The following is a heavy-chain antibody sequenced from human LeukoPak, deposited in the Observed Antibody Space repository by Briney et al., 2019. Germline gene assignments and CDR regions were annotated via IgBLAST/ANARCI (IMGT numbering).Heavy chain of an antibody. V-gene: IGHV3-30*02. Sequence: GGSLRLSCATSGFTFSTSGMHWVRQAPGKGLEWVAFIRYDGSNTYHADSVKGRFTVSRDNAKNSLYLQMNSLRAEDTAVYYCARQPRPINSSWSTDWGQGTLVTVSS. CDR3: ARQPRPINSSWSTD. J-gene: IGHJ4*02. CDR1: GFTFSTSG. D-gene: IGHD6-13*01. CDR2: IRYDGSNT.